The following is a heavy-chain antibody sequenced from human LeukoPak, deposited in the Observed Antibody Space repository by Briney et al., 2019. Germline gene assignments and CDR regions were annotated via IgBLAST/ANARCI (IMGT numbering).Heavy chain of an antibody. J-gene: IGHJ4*02. V-gene: IGHV3-11*05. Sequence: GGSLRLSCAASGFTFSDYYMSWIRQAPGKGLEWVSYISSSSSYTNYADSVKGRFTISRDNAKNSLYLQMNSLRAEDTAVYYCAREVGQQLVLFGYWGQGTLVTVSS. CDR1: GFTFSDYY. D-gene: IGHD6-13*01. CDR2: ISSSSSYT. CDR3: AREVGQQLVLFGY.